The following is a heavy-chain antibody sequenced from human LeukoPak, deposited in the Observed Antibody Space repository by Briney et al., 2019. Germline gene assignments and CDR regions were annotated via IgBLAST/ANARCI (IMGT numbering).Heavy chain of an antibody. V-gene: IGHV3-7*01. CDR2: IKQDGSEK. D-gene: IGHD3-16*01. CDR1: GFTFSGYW. Sequence: GGSLRLSCAASGFTFSGYWMSWVRQAPGKGLEWVANIKQDGSEKYYVDSVKGRFTISRDNAKNSLYLQMNSLRAEDTAVYYCAREVPGGRYFDYWGQGTLVTVSS. CDR3: AREVPGGRYFDY. J-gene: IGHJ4*02.